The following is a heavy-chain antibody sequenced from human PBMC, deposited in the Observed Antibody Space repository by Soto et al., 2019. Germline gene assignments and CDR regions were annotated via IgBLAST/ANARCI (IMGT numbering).Heavy chain of an antibody. CDR1: GFTFSSHW. CDR2: VSDDGSST. J-gene: IGHJ4*02. D-gene: IGHD6-25*01. CDR3: ARGIGYAAQDY. V-gene: IGHV3-74*01. Sequence: EMQLVESGGGLVQPGGSRRLSCAASGFTFSSHWMHWVHQGPGEGLVWVSRVSDDGSSTDYADSVKGRFTISRDNAKSTLYLQMDSLRAEDSAVYYCARGIGYAAQDYWGQGTLVTVSS.